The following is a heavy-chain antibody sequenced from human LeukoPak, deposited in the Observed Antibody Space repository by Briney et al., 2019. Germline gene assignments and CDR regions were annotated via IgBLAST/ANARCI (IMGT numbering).Heavy chain of an antibody. Sequence: PSETLSLTCAVSGGSIGNSHWWCWLRQPPGKVLEWTGEINHSGSTNYTPSLKSRVTISVDKSKNQFSLKLSSLSAEDTAVYYCTRATKVRGTYYIDASGKGAT. D-gene: IGHD3-10*01. CDR2: INHSGST. CDR1: GGSIGNSHW. CDR3: TRATKVRGTYYIDA. V-gene: IGHV4-4*02. J-gene: IGHJ6*03.